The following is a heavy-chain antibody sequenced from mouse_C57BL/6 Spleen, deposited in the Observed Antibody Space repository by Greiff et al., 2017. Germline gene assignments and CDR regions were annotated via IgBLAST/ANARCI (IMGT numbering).Heavy chain of an antibody. CDR3: ARSTGWDY. J-gene: IGHJ2*01. V-gene: IGHV1-76*01. CDR2: IYPGSGNT. Sequence: VKLQQSGAELVRPGASVKLSCKASGYTFTDYYINWVKQRPGQGLEWIARIYPGSGNTYYNEKFKGKATLTAEKASSTAYMQLSSLTSEDSAVYFCARSTGWDYWGQGTTLTVSS. D-gene: IGHD3-3*01. CDR1: GYTFTDYY.